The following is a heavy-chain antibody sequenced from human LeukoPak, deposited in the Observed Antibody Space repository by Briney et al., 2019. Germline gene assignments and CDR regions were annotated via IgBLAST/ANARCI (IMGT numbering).Heavy chain of an antibody. Sequence: SETLSLTCAVYGGSFSGYYWSWIRQPPGKGLEWIGEINHSGSTNYNPSLKSRVTISVDTSKNQFSLKLSSVTAADTAVYYCARYSRYCSGGSRAPTLFDYWGQGTLVTVSS. CDR2: INHSGST. CDR3: ARYSRYCSGGSRAPTLFDY. V-gene: IGHV4-34*01. D-gene: IGHD2-15*01. J-gene: IGHJ4*02. CDR1: GGSFSGYY.